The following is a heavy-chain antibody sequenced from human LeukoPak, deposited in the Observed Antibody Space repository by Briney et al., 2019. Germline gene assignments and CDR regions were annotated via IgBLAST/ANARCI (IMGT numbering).Heavy chain of an antibody. Sequence: GASVKVSCKASGYTFTRYYINWVRQATGQGLEWMGWMNPNSGNTGYAQKFQGRVTMTRNTSISTAYMELSSLRSEDTAVYYCARLDILTGYSSDYWGQGTLVTVSS. V-gene: IGHV1-8*01. J-gene: IGHJ4*02. CDR1: GYTFTRYY. D-gene: IGHD3-9*01. CDR3: ARLDILTGYSSDY. CDR2: MNPNSGNT.